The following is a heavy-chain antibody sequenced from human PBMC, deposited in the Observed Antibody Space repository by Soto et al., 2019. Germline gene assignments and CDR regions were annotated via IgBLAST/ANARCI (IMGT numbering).Heavy chain of an antibody. J-gene: IGHJ6*02. D-gene: IGHD2-15*01. Sequence: GGSLRLSCAASGFTFSSYAMSWVRQAPGEGLEWVSAISGSGGSTYYADSVKGRFTISRDNSKNTLYLQMNSLRAEDTAVYYCAKDCRGGSCYYYCGMDVWGQGTTVTVSS. CDR2: ISGSGGST. CDR3: AKDCRGGSCYYYCGMDV. V-gene: IGHV3-23*01. CDR1: GFTFSSYA.